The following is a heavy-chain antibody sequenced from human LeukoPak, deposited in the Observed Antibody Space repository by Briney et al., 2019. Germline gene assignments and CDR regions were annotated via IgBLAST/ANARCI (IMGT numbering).Heavy chain of an antibody. D-gene: IGHD5-18*01. CDR1: GYSFTSYW. CDR2: IYPGDSDT. Sequence: GESLKISCKGSGYSFTSYWIGWVRQMPGKGLEGMGIIYPGDSDTRYSPSFQGQVTISADKSISTAYLQWSSLKASDTAMYYCARGGYSSLDYYYYMDVWGKGTTVTVSS. V-gene: IGHV5-51*01. CDR3: ARGGYSSLDYYYYMDV. J-gene: IGHJ6*03.